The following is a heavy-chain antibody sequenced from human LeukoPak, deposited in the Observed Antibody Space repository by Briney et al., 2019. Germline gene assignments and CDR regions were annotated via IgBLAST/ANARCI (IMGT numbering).Heavy chain of an antibody. CDR3: AKVGCSSSTSCTHFDY. CDR1: GFTFSSYA. V-gene: IGHV3-23*01. Sequence: PGGSLRLSCAASGFTFSSYAMSWVRQAPGKGLEWVSAISGSGGSTYYADSAKGRFTISRDNSKNTLYLQMNSLRAEDTAVYYCAKVGCSSSTSCTHFDYWGQGTLVTVSS. CDR2: ISGSGGST. J-gene: IGHJ4*02. D-gene: IGHD2-2*01.